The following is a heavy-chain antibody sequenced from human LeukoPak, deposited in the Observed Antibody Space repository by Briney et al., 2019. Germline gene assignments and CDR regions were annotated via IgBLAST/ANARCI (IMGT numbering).Heavy chain of an antibody. J-gene: IGHJ4*02. V-gene: IGHV3-23*01. CDR2: ISGSGGST. CDR3: AKGHLTYYDSCALGG. CDR1: GFTFSSYA. D-gene: IGHD3-22*01. Sequence: GGSLRLSCAASGFTFSSYAMSWVRQAPGKGLEWVSAISGSGGSTYSADSVKGRFTISRDNSKNTLYLQMSSLRAEDTAVYFCAKGHLTYYDSCALGGWGQGTLVTVSS.